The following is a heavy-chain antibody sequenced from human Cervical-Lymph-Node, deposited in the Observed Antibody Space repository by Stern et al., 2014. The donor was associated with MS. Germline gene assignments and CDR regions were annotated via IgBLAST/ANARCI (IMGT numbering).Heavy chain of an antibody. V-gene: IGHV5-51*01. D-gene: IGHD3-16*02. J-gene: IGHJ3*02. CDR2: IYPGDSDA. CDR1: GYRFTNYW. Sequence: QLVQSGGEMKKPGESLQISCQGSGYRFTNYWIGWVRQMPGKGLEWMGIIYPGDSDARYSPAFRGPVHIPPDQALHTASLKWTSLRASDTAIYYCARLVAPGGDAFDIWGQGTWVIVSS. CDR3: ARLVAPGGDAFDI.